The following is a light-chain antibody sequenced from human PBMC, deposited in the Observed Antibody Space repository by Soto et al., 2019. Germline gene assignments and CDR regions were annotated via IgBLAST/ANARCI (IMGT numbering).Light chain of an antibody. CDR1: QSVSSNY. CDR2: GAS. V-gene: IGKV3-20*01. CDR3: EHYGGPPRAT. Sequence: EIVLTQSPGTLSLSPGERATLSCRASQSVSSNYLAWYQQKPGQAPRLLIYGASSRATGIPARFSGSGSGTDFAINISRLEPEDVAVYYCEHYGGPPRATFGRGTMVEIK. J-gene: IGKJ4*02.